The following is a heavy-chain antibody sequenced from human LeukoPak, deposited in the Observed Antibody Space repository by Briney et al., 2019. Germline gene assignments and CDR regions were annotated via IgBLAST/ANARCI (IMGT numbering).Heavy chain of an antibody. J-gene: IGHJ4*02. CDR1: GFTFSTYW. D-gene: IGHD1-26*01. V-gene: IGHV3-7*01. CDR3: ARDASGSFYDY. Sequence: GGSLRLSCAASGFTFSTYWMTWVRLAPGKGLEWVANINQVGSEKYYVDSVKGRFSISRDNARNSLYLQMDSLRAEDTAMYYCARDASGSFYDYWGQGTLVTVSS. CDR2: INQVGSEK.